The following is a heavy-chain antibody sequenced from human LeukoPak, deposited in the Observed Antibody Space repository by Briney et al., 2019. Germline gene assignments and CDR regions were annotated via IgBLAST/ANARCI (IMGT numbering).Heavy chain of an antibody. J-gene: IGHJ4*02. CDR1: GGSISSGDYY. CDR2: INHSGST. Sequence: PSETLSLTCTVSGGSISSGDYYWSWIRQPPGKGLEWIGEINHSGSTNYNPSLKSRVTISVDTSKNQFSLKLSSVTAADTAVYYCATLPHITMVRGVPFTHFDYWGQGTLVTVSS. CDR3: ATLPHITMVRGVPFTHFDY. D-gene: IGHD3-10*01. V-gene: IGHV4-39*07.